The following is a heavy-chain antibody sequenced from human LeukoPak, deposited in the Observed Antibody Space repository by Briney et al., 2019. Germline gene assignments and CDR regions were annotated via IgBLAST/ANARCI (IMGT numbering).Heavy chain of an antibody. CDR1: GFTFSSYG. D-gene: IGHD2-2*01. J-gene: IGHJ3*02. V-gene: IGHV3-30*18. CDR3: AKDSNSYCSSTGCYAGVAFDI. CDR2: ISYDGSNK. Sequence: GGSLRLSCAASGFTFSSYGMHWVRQAPGKGLEWVAVISYDGSNKYYADSVKGRFTISRDNSKNTLYLQMNSLRAEDTAVYYCAKDSNSYCSSTGCYAGVAFDIWGQGTMVTVSS.